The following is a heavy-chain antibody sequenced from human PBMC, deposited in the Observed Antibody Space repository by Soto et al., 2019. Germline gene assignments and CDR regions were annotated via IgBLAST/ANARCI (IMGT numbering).Heavy chain of an antibody. CDR2: INPSGGDT. CDR1: GYTFTTFY. J-gene: IGHJ6*02. CDR3: ARERGYSKYYYYYYGMDV. D-gene: IGHD5-18*01. Sequence: QVQVVQSGAEVKKPGASVRLSCKASGYTFTTFYMHWVRQAPGQGLEWMGIINPSGGDTNYAQKFQGRVTMTRDTSTSTVYMEVSSLRSDDTAVYYCARERGYSKYYYYYYGMDVWGQGTTVTVSS. V-gene: IGHV1-46*01.